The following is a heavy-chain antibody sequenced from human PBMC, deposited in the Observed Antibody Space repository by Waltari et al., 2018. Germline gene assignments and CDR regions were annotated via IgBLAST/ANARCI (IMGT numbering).Heavy chain of an antibody. Sequence: QLQLQESGSGLVTPSQTLSLTCAVSGGSISNGGYCWSGIRQPPGKGLEWIGYIYHSGSTYYNPSLKSRVTISVDRSKNQFSLKLSSVTAADTAVYYCARGDPDAFDIWVQGTMVTVSS. CDR3: ARGDPDAFDI. V-gene: IGHV4-30-2*01. CDR1: GGSISNGGYC. CDR2: IYHSGST. D-gene: IGHD2-21*02. J-gene: IGHJ3*02.